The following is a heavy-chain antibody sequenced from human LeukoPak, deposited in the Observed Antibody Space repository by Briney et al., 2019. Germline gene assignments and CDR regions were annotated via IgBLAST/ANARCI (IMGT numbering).Heavy chain of an antibody. J-gene: IGHJ5*02. CDR1: GYTFTGYY. D-gene: IGHD1-14*01. CDR2: INPNSGGT. V-gene: IGHV1-2*02. CDR3: ARAGITERHNWFDP. Sequence: ASVKVSCKASGYTFTGYYMHWVRQASGQGLEWMGWINPNSGGTNYAQKFQGRVTMTRDTSISTAYMELSRLRSDGTAVYYCARAGITERHNWFDPWGQGTLVTVSS.